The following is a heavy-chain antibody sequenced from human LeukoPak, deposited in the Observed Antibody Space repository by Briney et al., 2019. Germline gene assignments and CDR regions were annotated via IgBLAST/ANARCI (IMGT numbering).Heavy chain of an antibody. CDR2: IIPILGIA. CDR1: GGTFSSYT. CDR3: ARDLGYCSSTSCLGDAFDI. V-gene: IGHV1-69*04. Sequence: ASVKVSCKASGGTFSSYTISWVRQAPGQGLEWMRRIIPILGIANYAQKFQGRVTITADKSTSTAYMELSSLRSEDTAVYYCARDLGYCSSTSCLGDAFDIWGQGTMVTVSS. J-gene: IGHJ3*02. D-gene: IGHD2-2*01.